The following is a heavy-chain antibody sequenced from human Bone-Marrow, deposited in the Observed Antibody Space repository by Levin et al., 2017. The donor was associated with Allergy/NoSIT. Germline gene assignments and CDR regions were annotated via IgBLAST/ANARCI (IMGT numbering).Heavy chain of an antibody. CDR2: IYYTGNT. CDR3: VRLTWLILPSSASGGEMFDP. D-gene: IGHD3-10*01. V-gene: IGHV4-39*01. Sequence: SETLSLTCTVSGDSVTNARDYWGWIRQPPGKGLEWIGIIYYTGNTYYNPSLESRLAMSVATSKNQFSLSLSSASAADTAIYYCVRLTWLILPSSASGGEMFDPWGQGTQVIVSS. CDR1: GDSVTNARDY. J-gene: IGHJ5*02.